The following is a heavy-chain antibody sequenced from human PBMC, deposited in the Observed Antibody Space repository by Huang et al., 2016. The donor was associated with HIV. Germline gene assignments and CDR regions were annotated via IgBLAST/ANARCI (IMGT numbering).Heavy chain of an antibody. V-gene: IGHV4-34*02. CDR3: ARRYNSRRDY. CDR1: GGSFSGYY. J-gene: IGHJ4*02. Sequence: QVQLEQWGAGLLKASETLSLTCAVYGGSFSGYYWNWLRQAPGKGLEWGGEINHSGNTNYNPSRKSRVNMSVDTSKSQFSLYLTSLSAADTGTYFCARRYNSRRDYWGRGTLVTVHS. CDR2: INHSGNT. D-gene: IGHD3-22*01.